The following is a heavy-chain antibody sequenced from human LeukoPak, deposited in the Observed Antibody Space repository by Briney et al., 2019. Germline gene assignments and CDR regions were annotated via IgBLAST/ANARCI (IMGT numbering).Heavy chain of an antibody. CDR2: ISPDGSYT. D-gene: IGHD5/OR15-5a*01. CDR1: GFIFSDFY. V-gene: IGHV3-11*05. CDR3: ASDQVSGVFDY. Sequence: PGGSLRLPCAGSGFIFSDFYINWIRQSPGKGLEWLAYISPDGSYTTYGDSVKGRFVISRENAKNSVSLQMNSLGVEDTAVYFCASDQVSGVFDYWGQGARVTVS. J-gene: IGHJ4*02.